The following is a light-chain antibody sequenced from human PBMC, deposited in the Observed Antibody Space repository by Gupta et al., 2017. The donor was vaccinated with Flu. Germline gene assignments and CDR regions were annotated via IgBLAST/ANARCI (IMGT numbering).Light chain of an antibody. V-gene: IGLV3-10*01. CDR1: ALAKKF. Sequence: GDALAKKFAFWYQQKSGKAPELIISEDSKRPSGIPERFSGSSSGTMATLTISGAQVEDEGDYYCCSTDSSSNHWVFGTGTKLTVL. J-gene: IGLJ3*02. CDR3: CSTDSSSNHWV. CDR2: EDS.